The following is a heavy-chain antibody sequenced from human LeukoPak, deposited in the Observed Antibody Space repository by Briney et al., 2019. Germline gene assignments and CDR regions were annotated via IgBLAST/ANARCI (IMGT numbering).Heavy chain of an antibody. D-gene: IGHD5-12*01. CDR3: ARGYSGYDSFDY. J-gene: IGHJ4*02. CDR2: IYYSGST. Sequence: PSETLSLTCTVSGGSISSYYWSWIRQPPGKGLEWIGYIYYSGSTNYNPSLKSRVTISVDTSKNQFSLQLSSVTAADTAVYYCARGYSGYDSFDYWGQGTLVTVSS. V-gene: IGHV4-59*01. CDR1: GGSISSYY.